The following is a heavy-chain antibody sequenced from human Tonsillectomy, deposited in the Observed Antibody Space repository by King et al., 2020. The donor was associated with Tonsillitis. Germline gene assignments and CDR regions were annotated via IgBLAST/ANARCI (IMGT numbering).Heavy chain of an antibody. CDR1: GFTFSSYG. V-gene: IGHV3-30*05. J-gene: IGHJ3*01. D-gene: IGHD3-22*01. CDR2: ISYDGSDK. CDR3: ARDKTYYESSGYYSA. Sequence: VQLVESGGGVVQPGRSLRLSCAASGFTFSSYGMHWVRQAPGKGPEWVAVISYDGSDKYYVDSVKGRFTISRDNSKNTLYLQMNSLRAEDTAVYYCARDKTYYESSGYYSAWGQGTMVTVSS.